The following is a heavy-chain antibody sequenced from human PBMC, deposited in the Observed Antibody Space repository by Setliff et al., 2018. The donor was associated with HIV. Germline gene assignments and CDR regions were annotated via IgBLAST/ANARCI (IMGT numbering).Heavy chain of an antibody. CDR3: ARQDVGAYAPLRY. CDR2: IRYDGSEK. Sequence: PGGSLRLSCPASGFTFSSYGMHWVRQAPGKGLEWVAFIRYDGSEKYYIESVKGRFTISRDNSKKMLYLQMNSLRAEDTAVYYCARQDVGAYAPLRYWGQGTLVTVSS. CDR1: GFTFSSYG. J-gene: IGHJ4*02. V-gene: IGHV3-30*02. D-gene: IGHD5-12*01.